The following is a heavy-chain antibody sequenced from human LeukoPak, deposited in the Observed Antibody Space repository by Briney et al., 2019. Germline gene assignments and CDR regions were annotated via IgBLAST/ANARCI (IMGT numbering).Heavy chain of an antibody. CDR2: ISWNSGTI. CDR1: GFTFDDYA. CDR3: AKDKVFGGELDY. V-gene: IGHV3-9*01. D-gene: IGHD3-10*01. J-gene: IGHJ4*02. Sequence: GGSLRLSCAASGFTFDDYAMHWVRQAPGKGLEWVSGISWNSGTIGYADSVKGRFTISRDNAKNSLYLQMNSLRAEDTALYYCAKDKVFGGELDYWGQGTLVTVSS.